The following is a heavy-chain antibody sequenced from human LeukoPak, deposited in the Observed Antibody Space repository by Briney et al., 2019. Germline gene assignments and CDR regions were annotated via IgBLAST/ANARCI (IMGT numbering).Heavy chain of an antibody. J-gene: IGHJ4*02. D-gene: IGHD2-15*01. CDR1: GTSISSYY. CDR2: VYYSGST. V-gene: IGHV4-59*08. CDR3: ARHDSAYSFDY. Sequence: SSETLSLTCTVSGTSISSYYWSWIRQPPGKGLEWIGYVYYSGSTNYNPSLKGRVTISLDTSKIQFSLKLSSVTAADTAVYYCARHDSAYSFDYWAQGALVTVSS.